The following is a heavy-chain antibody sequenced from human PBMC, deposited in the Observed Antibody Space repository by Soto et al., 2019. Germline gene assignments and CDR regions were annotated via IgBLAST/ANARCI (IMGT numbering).Heavy chain of an antibody. CDR3: ARVGYCISTSCYPFDY. D-gene: IGHD2-2*01. CDR1: GYTFTGYY. CDR2: INPYNGST. Sequence: ASVKVSCKASGYTFTGYYMHWVRQAPGQGLEWMGWINPYNGSTNYAQKLQGRVTMTTDTSTSTAYMELRSLRSDDTAVYYCARVGYCISTSCYPFDYWGQGTLVTVSS. J-gene: IGHJ4*02. V-gene: IGHV1-2*02.